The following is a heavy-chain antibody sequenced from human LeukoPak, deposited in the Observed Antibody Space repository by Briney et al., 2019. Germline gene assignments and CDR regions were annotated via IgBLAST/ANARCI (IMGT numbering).Heavy chain of an antibody. CDR3: AKRVVVGATSPYSDFQD. D-gene: IGHD1-26*01. Sequence: QTGGSLRLSCAASGFTFSSYAMSWVRQAPGKGLEWVSAISGSGGSTYYAGSVKGRFSISRDNSKNTLYLQMDSLRAEDTALYYCAKRVVVGATSPYSDFQDWGQGTLVTVSS. J-gene: IGHJ1*01. CDR2: ISGSGGST. CDR1: GFTFSSYA. V-gene: IGHV3-23*01.